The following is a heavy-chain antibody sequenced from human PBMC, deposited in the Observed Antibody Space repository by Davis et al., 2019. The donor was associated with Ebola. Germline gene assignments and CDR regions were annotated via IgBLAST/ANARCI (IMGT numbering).Heavy chain of an antibody. D-gene: IGHD3-3*01. CDR1: GGSISSYY. CDR3: ASITIFGVVTD. J-gene: IGHJ4*02. Sequence: SETLSLTCTVSGGSISSYYWSWIRQPPGKGLEWIGEINHSGSTYYNPSLKSRVTISVDTSKNQFSLKLSSVTAADTAVYYCASITIFGVVTDWGQGTLVTVSS. V-gene: IGHV4-34*01. CDR2: INHSGST.